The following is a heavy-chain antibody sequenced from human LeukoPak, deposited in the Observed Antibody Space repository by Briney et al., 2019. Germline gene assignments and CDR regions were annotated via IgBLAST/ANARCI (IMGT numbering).Heavy chain of an antibody. CDR2: ISSTSTI. V-gene: IGHV3-48*02. J-gene: IGHJ4*02. D-gene: IGHD3-10*01. CDR1: GFTLSSYS. Sequence: GGSLRLSCAASGFTLSSYSMNWVRQAPGRGLEWVSYISSTSTIDYADSVKGRFIISRDNAKNSLYLQMDSLRDEDTAVYYCARVGVWFGDLPFDNWGQGTLVTVSS. CDR3: ARVGVWFGDLPFDN.